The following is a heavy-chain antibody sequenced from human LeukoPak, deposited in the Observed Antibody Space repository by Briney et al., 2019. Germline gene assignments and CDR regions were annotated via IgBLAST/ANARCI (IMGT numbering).Heavy chain of an antibody. CDR3: ARESESHAEALDI. V-gene: IGHV4-59*11. CDR1: GGSIGSHF. CDR2: SYHIGSA. Sequence: SETLSLTCTVSGGSIGSHFWSWLRQPPGKGLEWIGYSYHIGSATHNPSLNSRVTISVDTSKSQFYLKLTSVTAADTAVYYCARESESHAEALDIWGQGTMVIVSS. J-gene: IGHJ3*02.